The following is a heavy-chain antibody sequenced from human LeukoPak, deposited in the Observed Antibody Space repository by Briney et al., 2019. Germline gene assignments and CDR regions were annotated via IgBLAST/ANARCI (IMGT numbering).Heavy chain of an antibody. Sequence: GGSLRLSCAASGFTFSSYGMHWVRQAPGKGLEWVAVISYDGSNKYYADSVKGRFTISRDNSKNTLYLQMNSLRAEDTAVYYCAKDQSVTTSAFDYWGQGPLVTVSS. CDR1: GFTFSSYG. CDR3: AKDQSVTTSAFDY. D-gene: IGHD4-17*01. J-gene: IGHJ4*02. V-gene: IGHV3-30*18. CDR2: ISYDGSNK.